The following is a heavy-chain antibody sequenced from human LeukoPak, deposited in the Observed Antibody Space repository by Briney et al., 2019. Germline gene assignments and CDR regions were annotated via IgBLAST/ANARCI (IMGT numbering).Heavy chain of an antibody. D-gene: IGHD3-3*01. J-gene: IGHJ4*02. Sequence: ASVKVSCKASGGTFSSYAISWVRQAPGQGLEWMGRIIPILGIANYAQKFQGRVTITADKSTSTAYMELSSLRSEDTAVYYRATSTYDFWSGYYNFDYWGQGTLVTVSS. CDR1: GGTFSSYA. CDR2: IIPILGIA. CDR3: ATSTYDFWSGYYNFDY. V-gene: IGHV1-69*04.